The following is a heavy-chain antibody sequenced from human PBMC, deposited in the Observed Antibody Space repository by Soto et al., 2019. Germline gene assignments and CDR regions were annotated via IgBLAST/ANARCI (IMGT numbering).Heavy chain of an antibody. V-gene: IGHV3-30*02. D-gene: IGHD3-10*02. Sequence: PGGSLRLSCAASGFTFSNHGIQWVRQAPGKGLEWVATIWYDGSNKYYADSVKGRFTISRDNSKNMLYLQMSSLRVDDTAIYYCVKGNQLLRYYFEYWGQGTPVTVSS. CDR1: GFTFSNHG. J-gene: IGHJ4*02. CDR3: VKGNQLLRYYFEY. CDR2: IWYDGSNK.